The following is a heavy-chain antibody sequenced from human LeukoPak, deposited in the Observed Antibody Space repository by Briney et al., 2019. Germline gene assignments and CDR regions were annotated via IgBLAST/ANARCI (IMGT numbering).Heavy chain of an antibody. CDR1: GFTFSSYW. J-gene: IGHJ4*02. CDR2: IKQDGSEK. D-gene: IGHD3-10*01. V-gene: IGHV3-7*01. Sequence: GGSLRLSCAASGFTFSSYWMSWVRQAPGKGVEWVANIKQDGSEKYYVDSVKGRVTISRDNAKNSLYLQMNSLRAEDTAVYYCARDSLILWFGETLDYWGQGTLVTVSS. CDR3: ARDSLILWFGETLDY.